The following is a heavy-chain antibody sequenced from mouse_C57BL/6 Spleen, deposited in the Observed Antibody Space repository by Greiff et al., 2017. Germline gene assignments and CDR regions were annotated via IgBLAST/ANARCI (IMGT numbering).Heavy chain of an antibody. V-gene: IGHV1-76*01. CDR1: GYTFTDYY. CDR3: ARDYGSSYTWFAY. D-gene: IGHD1-1*01. CDR2: LYPGSGNT. J-gene: IGHJ3*01. Sequence: VQLVESGAELVRPGASVKLSCKASGYTFTDYYINWVKQRPGQGLEWIARLYPGSGNTYYNEKFKGKATLTAAKSYSTAYMQLSSLTSEDSAVYFCARDYGSSYTWFAYWGQGTLVTVSA.